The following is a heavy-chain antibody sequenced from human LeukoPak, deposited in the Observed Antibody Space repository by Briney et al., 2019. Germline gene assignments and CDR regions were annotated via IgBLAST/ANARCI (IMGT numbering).Heavy chain of an antibody. CDR2: INHSGST. CDR3: ARLISGVGYFDY. J-gene: IGHJ4*02. D-gene: IGHD3-10*01. V-gene: IGHV4-34*01. CDR1: GGSFSGYY. Sequence: PSETLSPTCAVYGGSFSGYYWSWIRQPPGKGLEWIGEINHSGSTNYNPSLKSRVTISVDTSKNQFSLKLSSVTAADTAVYYCARLISGVGYFDYWGQGTLVTVSS.